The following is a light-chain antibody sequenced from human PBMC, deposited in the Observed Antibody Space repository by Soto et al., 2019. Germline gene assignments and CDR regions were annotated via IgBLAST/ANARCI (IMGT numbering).Light chain of an antibody. CDR1: QSVSTN. CDR3: QKYNNWPAIT. V-gene: IGKV3D-15*01. J-gene: IGKJ5*01. Sequence: EIVMTQSPATLSVSPGERATLSCRASQSVSTNLAWYQQKPGQAPRLLMFGASTRATGIPDRFSGSGSGTEFTLTISRLQSEDFAVYYCQKYNNWPAITFGQGTRLEIK. CDR2: GAS.